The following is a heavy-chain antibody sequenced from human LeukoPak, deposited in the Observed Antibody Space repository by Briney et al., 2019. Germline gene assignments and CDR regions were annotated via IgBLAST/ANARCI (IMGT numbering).Heavy chain of an antibody. Sequence: PSETLSLTCTVSGGSISSGSYYCSWIRQPAGKGLDWIGRIYTSGSPNYNPSLKSRVTISVDTSKNQFALKLSSVTAADTAVYYCARGWTLFDPWGQGTLVTVSS. CDR1: GGSISSGSYY. CDR2: IYTSGSP. CDR3: ARGWTLFDP. D-gene: IGHD3/OR15-3a*01. J-gene: IGHJ5*02. V-gene: IGHV4-61*02.